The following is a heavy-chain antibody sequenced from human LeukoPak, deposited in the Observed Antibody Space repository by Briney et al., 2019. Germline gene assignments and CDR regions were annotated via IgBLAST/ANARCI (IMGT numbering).Heavy chain of an antibody. V-gene: IGHV3-48*01. Sequence: QPGGSLRLSCAASGFTFSSYSMNWVRQAPGKGLEWVSYISSGSSTIYYADSVKGRFTISRDNAKNSLYLQMNSLRAEDTAVYYCARVQYSSSPFDYWGQGTLVTVSS. CDR1: GFTFSSYS. CDR2: ISSGSSTI. D-gene: IGHD6-6*01. J-gene: IGHJ4*02. CDR3: ARVQYSSSPFDY.